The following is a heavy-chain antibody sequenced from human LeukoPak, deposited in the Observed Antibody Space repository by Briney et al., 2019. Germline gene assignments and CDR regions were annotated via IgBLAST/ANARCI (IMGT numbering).Heavy chain of an antibody. CDR1: GFIFSSYA. J-gene: IGHJ4*02. V-gene: IGHV3-23*01. CDR2: VTGSGDSR. D-gene: IGHD3-10*01. CDR3: AKARLVRGVIMTPFYFDY. Sequence: PGGSLRLSCAASGFIFSSYAMSWVRQAPGKGLEWVSAVTGSGDSRYYADSVKGRFAVSRDNSKNTPYLRMNSLRAEDTAVYYCAKARLVRGVIMTPFYFDYWGQGTLVTLSS.